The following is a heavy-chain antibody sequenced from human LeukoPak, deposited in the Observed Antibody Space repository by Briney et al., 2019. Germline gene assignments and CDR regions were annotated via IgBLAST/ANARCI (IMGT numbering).Heavy chain of an antibody. D-gene: IGHD6-13*01. CDR2: MNPNSGNT. CDR3: ARVYSSSWYKWLDP. J-gene: IGHJ5*02. CDR1: GYSFTSYD. V-gene: IGHV1-8*01. Sequence: GASVTVSCKASGYSFTSYDVNWVRQTTGQGLEWMGWMNPNSGNTGYTQKFQGRVTMTRNTSISTAYMELSSLRSEDTAVYYCARVYSSSWYKWLDPWGQGTLVTVSS.